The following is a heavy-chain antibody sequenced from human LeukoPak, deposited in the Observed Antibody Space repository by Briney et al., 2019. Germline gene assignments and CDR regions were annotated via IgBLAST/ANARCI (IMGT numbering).Heavy chain of an antibody. V-gene: IGHV4-30-4*08. CDR2: IYYSGST. J-gene: IGHJ4*02. CDR1: GGSISSGDYY. D-gene: IGHD3-22*01. Sequence: SQTLSLTCTVSGGSISSGDYYWSWIRQPPGKGLEWIGYIYYSGSTYYNPSLKSRVTISVDTSKNQFSLKLSSVTAADTAVYYCAREYYYDSSGHYFDYWGQGTLVTVSS. CDR3: AREYYYDSSGHYFDY.